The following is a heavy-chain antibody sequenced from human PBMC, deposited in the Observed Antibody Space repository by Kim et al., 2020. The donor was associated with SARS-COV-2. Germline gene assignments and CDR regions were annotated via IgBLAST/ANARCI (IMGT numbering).Heavy chain of an antibody. CDR1: GFTFSSYA. Sequence: GGSLRLSCAASGFTFSSYAMHWVRQAPGKGLEWVAVISYDGSNKYSADSVTGRFTISSDNSKNTQYLQMNSMRAEDSAIYYCARDSYDDDAFDIWGQGTMGTVSS. D-gene: IGHD3-22*01. V-gene: IGHV3-30-3*01. CDR3: ARDSYDDDAFDI. J-gene: IGHJ3*02. CDR2: ISYDGSNK.